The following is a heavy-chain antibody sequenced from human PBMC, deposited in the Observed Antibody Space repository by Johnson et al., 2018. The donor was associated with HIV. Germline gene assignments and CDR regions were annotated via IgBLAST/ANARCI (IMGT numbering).Heavy chain of an antibody. V-gene: IGHV3-30*14. CDR1: GFTFSSYA. CDR3: ASGDDDGF. Sequence: QVQLVESGGGVVQPGRSLRLSCAASGFTFSSYAMHWVRQAPGKGLEWVAVISYDGSEKYYADSVKGRFTISRDNSKNTLYLQMNSLRGEDTAVYYCASGDDDGFWGQGTVVTVSS. CDR2: ISYDGSEK. D-gene: IGHD5-12*01. J-gene: IGHJ3*01.